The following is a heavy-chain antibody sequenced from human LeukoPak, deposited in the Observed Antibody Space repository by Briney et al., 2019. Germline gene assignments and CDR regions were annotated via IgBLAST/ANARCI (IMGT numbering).Heavy chain of an antibody. Sequence: PGGSLRLSCAASGFNFISYDMSWVRQAPGKGLEWVSAINGGGCRKGYADSVKGRFTISRDSAKSTLYLQMDSLRAEDTAVYYCAKTREWLTDAFDLWGQGTMVTVSS. CDR3: AKTREWLTDAFDL. J-gene: IGHJ3*01. D-gene: IGHD6-19*01. CDR2: INGGGCRK. V-gene: IGHV3-23*01. CDR1: GFNFISYD.